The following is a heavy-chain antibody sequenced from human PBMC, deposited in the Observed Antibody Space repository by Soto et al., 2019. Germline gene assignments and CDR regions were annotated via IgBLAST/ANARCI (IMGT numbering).Heavy chain of an antibody. CDR3: ARVEGHLAS. CDR2: MNPNSGDT. V-gene: IGHV1-8*01. CDR1: GYTFPNYD. Sequence: QVQLVQSGAEVRKPGASVKVSCKASGYTFPNYDIDWVRQTAGQGLELMGRMNPNSGDTVYAQKFHGRIYTTSTASISSAYMQLSSPSSDDRAVYYCARVEGHLASWGQGTLVTVSS. J-gene: IGHJ5*01.